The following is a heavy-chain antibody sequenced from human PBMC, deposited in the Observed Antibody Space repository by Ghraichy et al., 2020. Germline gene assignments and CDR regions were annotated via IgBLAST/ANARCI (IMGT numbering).Heavy chain of an antibody. D-gene: IGHD4-23*01. CDR2: INHSGST. CDR1: GGSFSGYY. Sequence: SETLSLTCAIYGGSFSGYYWSWIRQPPGKGLEWIGEINHSGSTNYNPSLKSRVTISVDTSKNQFSLKLSSVTAADTAVYYCARGRDYGGNSDNLAFDYWGQGTLVTVSS. J-gene: IGHJ4*02. CDR3: ARGRDYGGNSDNLAFDY. V-gene: IGHV4-34*01.